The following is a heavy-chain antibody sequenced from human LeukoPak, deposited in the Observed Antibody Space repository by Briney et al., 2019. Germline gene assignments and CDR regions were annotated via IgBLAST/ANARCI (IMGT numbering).Heavy chain of an antibody. V-gene: IGHV7-4-1*02. Sequence: ASVKVSCKASGYTFTSYAMNWVRQAPGQGLEWMGWINTNTGNPTCAQGFTGRFVFSLDTSVSTAYLQISSPKAEDTAVYYCARTVATILNYYYYYMDVWGKGTTVTVSS. CDR2: INTNTGNP. CDR3: ARTVATILNYYYYYMDV. CDR1: GYTFTSYA. D-gene: IGHD5-12*01. J-gene: IGHJ6*03.